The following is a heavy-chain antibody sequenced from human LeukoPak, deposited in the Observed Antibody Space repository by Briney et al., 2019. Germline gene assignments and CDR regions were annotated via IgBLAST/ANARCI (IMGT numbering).Heavy chain of an antibody. CDR3: ARVSVDIVVVVAATTYYYGMDV. CDR2: INHSGST. CDR1: GGSFSGYY. D-gene: IGHD2-15*01. J-gene: IGHJ6*04. V-gene: IGHV4-34*01. Sequence: KPSETLSLTCAVYGGSFSGYYWSWIRQPPGKGLECIGEINHSGSTNYNPSLKSRVTISVDTSKNQFSLKLSSVTAADTAVYYCARVSVDIVVVVAATTYYYGMDVWGKGTTVTVSS.